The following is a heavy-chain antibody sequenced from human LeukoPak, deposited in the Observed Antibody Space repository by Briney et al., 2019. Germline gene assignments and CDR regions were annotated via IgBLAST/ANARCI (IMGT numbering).Heavy chain of an antibody. CDR2: MSPTNGDT. J-gene: IGHJ3*02. D-gene: IGHD1-1*01. CDR3: ARQWNWNQGGPFDI. V-gene: IGHV1-8*03. CDR1: GYTFTGYY. Sequence: GASVKVSCKASGYTFTGYYMHWVRQAPGQGLEWMAWMSPTNGDTGYAQKFQGRVTLTRDTSMSTAYMELTSLTSEDTAVYFCARQWNWNQGGPFDIWGQGTLVTVSS.